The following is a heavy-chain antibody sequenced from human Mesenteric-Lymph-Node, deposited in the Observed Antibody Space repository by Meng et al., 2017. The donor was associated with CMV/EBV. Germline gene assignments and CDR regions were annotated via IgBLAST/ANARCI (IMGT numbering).Heavy chain of an antibody. V-gene: IGHV4-39*07. CDR1: GGSISSSSYY. J-gene: IGHJ4*02. Sequence: GSLRLSCTVSGGSISSSSYYWGWIRQPPGKGLEWIGSVYYSGDSYYNPSLKSRVTISITTSKNQFSLRLSSVTATDPAVYYCARLDSSGGYEGSFDLWGQGTVVTVS. D-gene: IGHD6-13*01. CDR2: VYYSGDS. CDR3: ARLDSSGGYEGSFDL.